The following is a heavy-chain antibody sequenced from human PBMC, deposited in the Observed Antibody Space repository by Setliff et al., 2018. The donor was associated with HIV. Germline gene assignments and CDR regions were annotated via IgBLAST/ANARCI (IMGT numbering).Heavy chain of an antibody. Sequence: PGGSLRLSCAASRFTFSSYWMSWVRQAPGKGLEWVANIKQDGTEKYYVDSVKGRFAISRDNAQNSLYLQMHSLRAEDTAVYYCARIPYSSSWYGSPPDYWGQGTLVTVSS. J-gene: IGHJ4*02. V-gene: IGHV3-7*01. CDR2: IKQDGTEK. CDR3: ARIPYSSSWYGSPPDY. D-gene: IGHD6-13*01. CDR1: RFTFSSYW.